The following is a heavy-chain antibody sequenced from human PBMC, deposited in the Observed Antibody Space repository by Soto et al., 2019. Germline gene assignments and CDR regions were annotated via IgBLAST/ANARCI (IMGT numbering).Heavy chain of an antibody. CDR2: VSYNSGST. CDR3: AKRSSSSTFDY. CDR1: GFTFRSYA. D-gene: IGHD6-6*01. Sequence: PGGSLRLSCAASGFTFRSYAMTWVRQAPGKGLEWVSAVSYNSGSTYYADSVKGRFTISRDNSKNTLYLQMNSLRAEDTAVYYCAKRSSSSTFDYWGQGTLVTVSS. J-gene: IGHJ4*02. V-gene: IGHV3-23*01.